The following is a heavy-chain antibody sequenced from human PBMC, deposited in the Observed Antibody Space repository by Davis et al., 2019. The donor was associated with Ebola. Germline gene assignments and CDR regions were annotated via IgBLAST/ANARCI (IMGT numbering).Heavy chain of an antibody. Sequence: GESLKISCSASGFTFSTFGMFWVRQAPGKGLEGVAFIRFDGSEKYYADSVKGRFTISRENSKATLDLQMNSLSAEDTAVYYCAKGDNSGWYGVDYWGQGTLVTVSS. CDR1: GFTFSTFG. CDR3: AKGDNSGWYGVDY. D-gene: IGHD6-19*01. J-gene: IGHJ4*02. V-gene: IGHV3-30*02. CDR2: IRFDGSEK.